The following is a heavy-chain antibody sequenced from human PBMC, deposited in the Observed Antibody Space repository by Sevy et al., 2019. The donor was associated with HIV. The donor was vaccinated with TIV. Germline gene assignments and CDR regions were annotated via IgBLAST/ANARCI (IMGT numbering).Heavy chain of an antibody. V-gene: IGHV3-7*03. Sequence: GGSLRLSCAASGFTFSSYWMSWVRQAPGKGLEWVANIKQDGSEKYYVDSVKGRFTISRDNAKNSLYLQMNSLRAEHTAVYYCAREGNWGYVAQIDWFDPWGQGTLVTVSS. D-gene: IGHD7-27*01. CDR3: AREGNWGYVAQIDWFDP. J-gene: IGHJ5*02. CDR2: IKQDGSEK. CDR1: GFTFSSYW.